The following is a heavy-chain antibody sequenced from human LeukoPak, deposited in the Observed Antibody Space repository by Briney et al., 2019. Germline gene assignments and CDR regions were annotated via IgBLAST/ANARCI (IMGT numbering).Heavy chain of an antibody. J-gene: IGHJ4*02. CDR1: GFIFSDYY. CDR3: VRDRGTYRPIDY. D-gene: IGHD1-26*01. V-gene: IGHV3-69-1*02. CDR2: ISYTGTYI. Sequence: GGSLRLSCAASGFIFSDYYMNWVRQAPGKGLEWVSSISYTGTYIYYADSVKGRFTISRDNAQNSLYLQMNSLRAEDTAIYYCVRDRGTYRPIDYWGQGTLVTASS.